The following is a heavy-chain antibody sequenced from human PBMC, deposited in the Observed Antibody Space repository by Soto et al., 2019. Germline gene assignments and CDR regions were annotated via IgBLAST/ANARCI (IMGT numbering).Heavy chain of an antibody. V-gene: IGHV4-31*03. CDR2: IYYSGST. D-gene: IGHD6-19*01. J-gene: IGHJ4*02. CDR1: GGSISSGGYY. CDR3: ARVSGLAVAGTLDY. Sequence: SETLSLTCTVSGGSISSGGYYWSWIRQHPGKGLEWIGYIYYSGSTYYNPSLKSRVTISVDTSKNQFSLKLSSVTAADTAVYYCARVSGLAVAGTLDYWGQGTLVTVSS.